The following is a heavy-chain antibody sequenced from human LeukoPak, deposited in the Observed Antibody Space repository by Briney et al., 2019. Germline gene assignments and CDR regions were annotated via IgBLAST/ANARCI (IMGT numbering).Heavy chain of an antibody. Sequence: SETLSLTCAVHGGSFSGYYWSWIRQPPGKGLEWIGEINHSGSTNYNPSLKSRVTISVDTSKNQFSLKLSSVTAADTAVYYCARGRKTYYDYVWGSYRFGYFDYWGQGTLVTVSS. CDR1: GGSFSGYY. CDR3: ARGRKTYYDYVWGSYRFGYFDY. CDR2: INHSGST. J-gene: IGHJ4*02. D-gene: IGHD3-16*02. V-gene: IGHV4-34*01.